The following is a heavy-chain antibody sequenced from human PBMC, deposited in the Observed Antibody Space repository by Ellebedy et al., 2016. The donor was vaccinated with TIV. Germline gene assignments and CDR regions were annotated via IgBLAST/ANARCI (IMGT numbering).Heavy chain of an antibody. Sequence: SLKISCAASGFTFDDYAMHWVRQAPGKGLEWVSGISWNSGSIGYADSVKGRFTISRDNAKNSLYLQMNSLRAEDTALYYCAKVTYGGEYDAFDIWGQGTMVTVSS. CDR3: AKVTYGGEYDAFDI. J-gene: IGHJ3*02. V-gene: IGHV3-9*01. CDR1: GFTFDDYA. CDR2: ISWNSGSI. D-gene: IGHD4-17*01.